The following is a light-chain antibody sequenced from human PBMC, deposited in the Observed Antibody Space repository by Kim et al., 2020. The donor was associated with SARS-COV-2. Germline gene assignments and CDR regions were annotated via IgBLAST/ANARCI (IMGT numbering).Light chain of an antibody. V-gene: IGKV1-33*01. J-gene: IGKJ2*01. Sequence: DIQMTQSPSSLSASVGDRVTISCQASQDISNNLNWYQQKPGKAPKLLIYDASNLQTGVPSRFSGTGFGTEFTFTISSLQPEDIATYYCQRYDNLSYTFGRGTKLEI. CDR2: DAS. CDR3: QRYDNLSYT. CDR1: QDISNN.